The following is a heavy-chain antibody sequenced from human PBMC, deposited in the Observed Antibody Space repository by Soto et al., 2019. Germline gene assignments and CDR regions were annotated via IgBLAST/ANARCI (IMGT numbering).Heavy chain of an antibody. D-gene: IGHD3-10*01. CDR2: IYYSGST. Sequence: SETLSLTCTVSGGSISSGGYYWSWIRQHPGKGLEWIGYIYYSGSTYYNPSLKSRVTISVDTSKNQFSLKLSSVTAADTAVYYCARDSPSMAFDYWGQGTLVTVSS. CDR3: ARDSPSMAFDY. CDR1: GGSISSGGYY. V-gene: IGHV4-31*03. J-gene: IGHJ4*02.